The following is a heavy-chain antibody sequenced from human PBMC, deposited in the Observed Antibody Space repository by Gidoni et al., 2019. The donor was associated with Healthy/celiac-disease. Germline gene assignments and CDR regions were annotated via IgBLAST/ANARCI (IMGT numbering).Heavy chain of an antibody. Sequence: EVQLVESGGGLVQPGGSLRLSCAASGFTFSSYSMNWVRQAPGKGLEWVSYISSSSSTIYYADSVKGRFTISRDNAKNSLYLQMNSLRDEDTAVYYCARGNARTPYEYYFDYWGQGTLVTVSS. CDR3: ARGNARTPYEYYFDY. V-gene: IGHV3-48*02. CDR1: GFTFSSYS. CDR2: ISSSSSTI. J-gene: IGHJ4*02. D-gene: IGHD2-8*01.